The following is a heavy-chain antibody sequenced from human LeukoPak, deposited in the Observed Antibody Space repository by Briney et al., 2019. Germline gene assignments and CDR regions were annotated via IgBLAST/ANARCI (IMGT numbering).Heavy chain of an antibody. CDR1: GYTFSGYS. D-gene: IGHD3-10*01. V-gene: IGHV1-46*01. CDR3: ARDWAHGSFDY. Sequence: GASVKVSCKASGYTFSGYSTHWVRQAPGQGPEWMGMINPTSGSATYAQKFQGSVTMTRDTSTSTLYMELSSLRSGDTAVYYCARDWAHGSFDYWGQGTPVIVSS. CDR2: INPTSGSA. J-gene: IGHJ4*02.